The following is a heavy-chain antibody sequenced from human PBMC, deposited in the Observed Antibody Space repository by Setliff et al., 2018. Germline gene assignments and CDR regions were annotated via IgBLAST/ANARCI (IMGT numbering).Heavy chain of an antibody. J-gene: IGHJ6*02. Sequence: GGSLRLSCAASGFTFKNAWMSWVRQAPGKGLEWVGLIKSKTDGGTRDYAAPVRGRFTISRDDSKNTLYLQVNSLKTEDTALYYCTTDVPPDIIVEPAFYFYGMDVWGQGTTVTVSS. CDR2: IKSKTDGGTR. V-gene: IGHV3-15*01. CDR1: GFTFKNAW. D-gene: IGHD2-2*01. CDR3: TTDVPPDIIVEPAFYFYGMDV.